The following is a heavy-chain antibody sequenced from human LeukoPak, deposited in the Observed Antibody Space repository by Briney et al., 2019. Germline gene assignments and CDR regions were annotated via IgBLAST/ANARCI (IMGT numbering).Heavy chain of an antibody. V-gene: IGHV3-48*01. J-gene: IGHJ3*02. Sequence: GGSLRLSCAASGFTFSSYSMNWVRQAPGKGLEWVSYISSSSSTIYYADSVKGRFTISRDNAKNSLYLQMNSLRAEDTAVYYSARAVPTYAPDSDAFDIWGQGTMVTVSS. CDR3: ARAVPTYAPDSDAFDI. CDR2: ISSSSSTI. D-gene: IGHD2-2*01. CDR1: GFTFSSYS.